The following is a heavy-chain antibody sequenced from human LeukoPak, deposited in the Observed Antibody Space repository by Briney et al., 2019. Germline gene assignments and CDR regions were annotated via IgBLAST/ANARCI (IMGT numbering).Heavy chain of an antibody. CDR2: ISPSGGST. CDR1: GYTFTSNY. V-gene: IGHV1-46*01. CDR3: ARSEYYYDSSGRDY. J-gene: IGHJ4*02. D-gene: IGHD3-22*01. Sequence: ASVKVSCKAFGYTFTSNYMHWVRQAPGQGPEWMGVISPSGGSTTYAQKFQGRVTMTTDTSTSTAYMELRSLRSDDTAVYYCARSEYYYDSSGRDYWGQGTLVTVSS.